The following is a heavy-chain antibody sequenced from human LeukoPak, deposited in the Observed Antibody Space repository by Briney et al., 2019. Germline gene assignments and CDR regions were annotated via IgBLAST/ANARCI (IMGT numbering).Heavy chain of an antibody. CDR2: IYHSAST. J-gene: IGHJ4*02. Sequence: PSETLSLTCTVSGGSISGYYWSWIRQPPGKGLEWIGYIYHSASTNYNPSLKSRLTISIDTSKNQFSLKLSSVTATDTAVYYCASLTTVTQGYFDSWGQGTLVTVSS. D-gene: IGHD4-17*01. CDR1: GGSISGYY. V-gene: IGHV4-59*08. CDR3: ASLTTVTQGYFDS.